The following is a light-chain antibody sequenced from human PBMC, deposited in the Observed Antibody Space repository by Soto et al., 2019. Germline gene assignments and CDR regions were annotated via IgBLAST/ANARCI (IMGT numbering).Light chain of an antibody. CDR3: QQLNSYPLT. J-gene: IGKJ4*01. Sequence: IQMTQSPSTPSSTSGDRVTITWGASQSISRWLAWYQQKPGEAPKLLIYDASALPRGVPSRFSVTGSGTDFTLTISSLQNEDFATYDGQQLNSYPLTFCGGTKVDIK. CDR1: QSISRW. V-gene: IGKV1-5*01. CDR2: DAS.